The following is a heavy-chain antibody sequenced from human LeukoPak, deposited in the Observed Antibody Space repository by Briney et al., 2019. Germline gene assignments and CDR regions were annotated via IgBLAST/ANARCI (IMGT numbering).Heavy chain of an antibody. V-gene: IGHV3-30*02. CDR2: MPYDGSNK. CDR1: GFTLSSYG. D-gene: IGHD6-13*01. J-gene: IGHJ4*02. CDR3: ARLAAAGPYYFDY. Sequence: GGSLRLSCAAFGFTLSSYGMHWVRQAPGKGLEWVAFMPYDGSNKYYADSVKGRFTISRDNSKNTLYLQMNSLRAKDTAVYYCARLAAAGPYYFDYWGQGTLVTVSS.